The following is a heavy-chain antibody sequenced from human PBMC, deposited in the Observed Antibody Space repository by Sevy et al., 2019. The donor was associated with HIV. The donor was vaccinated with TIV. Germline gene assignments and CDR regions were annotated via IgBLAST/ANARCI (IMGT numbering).Heavy chain of an antibody. CDR2: LLYNVRTE. CDR1: GFNVRSFS. V-gene: IGHV3-33*01. D-gene: IGHD2-21*01. J-gene: IGHJ5*01. CDR3: ARDSARVIVPTAGFDS. Sequence: GGSLRLSCSASGFNVRSFSMHWVRQAPGKGLEWVAALLYNVRTEEYADSVRGRFTISRDNSKNTVNLEMNSLRVEDTALYFCARDSARVIVPTAGFDSWGQGVLVTVSS.